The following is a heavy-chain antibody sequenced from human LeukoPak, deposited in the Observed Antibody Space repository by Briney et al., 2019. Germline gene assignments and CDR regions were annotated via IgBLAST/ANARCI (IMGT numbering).Heavy chain of an antibody. J-gene: IGHJ6*03. D-gene: IGHD1-20*01. CDR2: INWSGGST. CDR1: GFNFGDYG. CDR3: ARIGAGITGTTYYYYYMDV. V-gene: IGHV3-20*04. Sequence: GGSLRLSCTASGFNFGDYGMSWVRQAPGKGLEWVSGINWSGGSTGYADSVKGRFTISRDNAKNSLYLQMNSLRAEDTALYYCARIGAGITGTTYYYYYMDVWGKGTTVTVSS.